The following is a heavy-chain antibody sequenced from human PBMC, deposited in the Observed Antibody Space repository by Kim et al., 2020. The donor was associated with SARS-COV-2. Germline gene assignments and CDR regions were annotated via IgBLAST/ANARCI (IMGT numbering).Heavy chain of an antibody. J-gene: IGHJ6*02. D-gene: IGHD1-1*01. V-gene: IGHV3-33*01. Sequence: ADSVKGRFTISRDNSKNTLYLQMNSLRAEDTAVYYCARTGYYYYYYGMDVWGQGTTVTVSS. CDR3: ARTGYYYYYYGMDV.